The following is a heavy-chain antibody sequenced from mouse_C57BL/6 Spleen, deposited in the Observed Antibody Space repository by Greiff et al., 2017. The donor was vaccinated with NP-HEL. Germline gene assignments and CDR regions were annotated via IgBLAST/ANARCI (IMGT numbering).Heavy chain of an antibody. CDR2: LDPSDSST. J-gene: IGHJ4*01. Sequence: QVQLKQPGAELVRPGTSVKLSCTASGYTFTNYWMPWVKQRPGQGLEWIGVLDPSDSSTNYNQKFKGKATLTVDTSSSTAYMQLSSLTSDYSAVYYCTRAYYSNYVEVYYALCCWGQVTSVTVAS. V-gene: IGHV1-59*01. CDR1: GYTFTNYW. D-gene: IGHD2-5*01. CDR3: TRAYYSNYVEVYYALCC.